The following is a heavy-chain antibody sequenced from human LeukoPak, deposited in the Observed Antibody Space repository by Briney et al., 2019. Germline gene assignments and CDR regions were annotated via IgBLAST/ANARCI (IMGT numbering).Heavy chain of an antibody. D-gene: IGHD7-27*01. V-gene: IGHV1-18*01. Sequence: ASVKVSCKAPGYTFSSDGITWVRQAPGQGLEWMGWISAYNGNTNYAQKLQGRVTMTTDTSTSTAYMELRSLRSDDTAVYYCASSSNWGAFDPWGQGTLVTVSS. CDR3: ASSSNWGAFDP. CDR1: GYTFSSDG. J-gene: IGHJ5*02. CDR2: ISAYNGNT.